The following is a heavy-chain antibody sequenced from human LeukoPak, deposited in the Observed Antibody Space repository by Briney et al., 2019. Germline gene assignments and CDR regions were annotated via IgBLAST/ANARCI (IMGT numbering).Heavy chain of an antibody. D-gene: IGHD2-2*02. V-gene: IGHV3-33*01. J-gene: IGHJ5*02. CDR1: GFTFSSYD. Sequence: GGSLRLSCAASGFTFSSYDMHWVRQAPGKGLEWVAVIWYDGSNKYYADSVKGRFTISRDNAKNSLYLQMNSLRAEDTAVYYCARAGGDIVVVPAAIQWFDPWGQGTLVTVSS. CDR2: IWYDGSNK. CDR3: ARAGGDIVVVPAAIQWFDP.